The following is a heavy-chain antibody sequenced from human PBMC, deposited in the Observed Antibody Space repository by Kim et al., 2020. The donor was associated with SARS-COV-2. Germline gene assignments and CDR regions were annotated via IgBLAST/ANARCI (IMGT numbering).Heavy chain of an antibody. CDR2: INPEGTTI. CDR3: SRDFHGPYDC. CDR1: GFSLSRYW. Sequence: GGSLRLTCADSGFSLSRYWVHWVRQVPGKELVWVSRINPEGTTINYADSVKGRFTVSRHNAENTVYLQMNSLRAEDTSIYYCSRDFHGPYDCWGQGTLVT. V-gene: IGHV3-74*01. D-gene: IGHD2-8*01. J-gene: IGHJ4*02.